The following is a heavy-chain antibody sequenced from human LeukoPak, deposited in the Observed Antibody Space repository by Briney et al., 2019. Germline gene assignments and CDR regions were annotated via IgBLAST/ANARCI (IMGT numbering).Heavy chain of an antibody. D-gene: IGHD3-10*01. CDR1: GDSISGYY. CDR3: ARFWFGEFNLDF. CDR2: IYYSGGT. Sequence: SETLSLTCTVSGDSISGYYWSWIRQPPGKGLEWIGYIYYSGGTNYNPSLKSRVTISVHTSKNQVSLKLSSVTAADTAVYYCARFWFGEFNLDFWGQGTLVSVSS. J-gene: IGHJ4*02. V-gene: IGHV4-59*01.